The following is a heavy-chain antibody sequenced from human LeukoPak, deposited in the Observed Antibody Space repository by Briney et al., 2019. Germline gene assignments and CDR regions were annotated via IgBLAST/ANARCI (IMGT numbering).Heavy chain of an antibody. J-gene: IGHJ6*02. CDR1: GGSISSSSYY. Sequence: SETLSLTCTVSGGSISSSSYYWSWIRQPPGKGLEWIGYIYYSGSTYYNPSLKSRVTISVDTSKNQFSLKLSSVTAADTAVYYCARVRIVVVPAAILYYYYYGMDVWGQGTTVTVSS. V-gene: IGHV4-30-4*08. D-gene: IGHD2-2*01. CDR2: IYYSGST. CDR3: ARVRIVVVPAAILYYYYYGMDV.